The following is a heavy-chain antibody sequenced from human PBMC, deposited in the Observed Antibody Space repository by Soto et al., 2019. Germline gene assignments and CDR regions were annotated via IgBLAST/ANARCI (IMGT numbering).Heavy chain of an antibody. CDR3: AKGYCSGGSCPMDV. CDR2: ISGSGGST. CDR1: GFTFSSYA. D-gene: IGHD2-15*01. Sequence: GGSLRLSCAASGFTFSSYAMSWVRQAPGKGLEWVSAISGSGGSTYYADSVKGRFTISRDNSKNTLYLQMNSLRAEDTAVYYYAKGYCSGGSCPMDVWGKGTTVTVSS. V-gene: IGHV3-23*01. J-gene: IGHJ6*03.